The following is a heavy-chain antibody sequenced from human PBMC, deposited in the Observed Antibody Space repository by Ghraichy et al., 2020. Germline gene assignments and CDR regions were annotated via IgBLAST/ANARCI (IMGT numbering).Heavy chain of an antibody. CDR3: AKGIVVAHPWYFDL. CDR2: ITGGGTNT. J-gene: IGHJ2*01. V-gene: IGHV3-23*01. D-gene: IGHD3-22*01. CDR1: GFTFSSYA. Sequence: GGSLRLSCAASGFTFSSYAMSWFRQAPGKGLEWVSGITGGGTNTYYADSVKGRFTISRDNSKHTVFLQTNSLRAEDTAVYYCAKGIVVAHPWYFDLWGRGTLVTVSS.